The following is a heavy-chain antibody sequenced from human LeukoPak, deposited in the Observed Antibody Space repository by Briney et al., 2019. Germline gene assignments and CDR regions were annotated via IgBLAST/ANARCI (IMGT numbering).Heavy chain of an antibody. D-gene: IGHD1-1*01. Sequence: SSVKVSCKASVGTFSIYTISWVRPAPGQGLECMGGIIPIFVTANSAQKYQGRVTITADKSTSTAYMELSSLRSEDTAVYYCARGKEGWNDAFDIWGQGTMVTVSS. CDR1: VGTFSIYT. V-gene: IGHV1-69*06. CDR2: IIPIFVTA. J-gene: IGHJ3*02. CDR3: ARGKEGWNDAFDI.